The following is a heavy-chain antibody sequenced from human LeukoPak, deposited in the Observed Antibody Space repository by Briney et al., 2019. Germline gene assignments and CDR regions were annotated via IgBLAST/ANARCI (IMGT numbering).Heavy chain of an antibody. CDR2: IYYSGST. D-gene: IGHD3-22*01. J-gene: IGHJ1*01. V-gene: IGHV4-39*01. Sequence: PSETLSLTCTVSTDSISSSTYYWGWIRQPPGKGLEWIGSIYYSGSTYYNPSLKSRVTISVDMSKNQFSLKLSSVTAADTAVYYCARLYYYDSSAGSEYFQHWGQGTLVTVSS. CDR1: TDSISSSTYY. CDR3: ARLYYYDSSAGSEYFQH.